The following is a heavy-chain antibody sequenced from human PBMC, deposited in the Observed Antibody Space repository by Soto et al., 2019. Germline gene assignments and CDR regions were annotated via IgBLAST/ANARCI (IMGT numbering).Heavy chain of an antibody. CDR2: IYYSGST. D-gene: IGHD6-13*01. CDR3: ARDRTAAVYGMDV. Sequence: QVQLQESGPGLVKPSETLSLTCTVSGGSISSYYWSWIRQPPGKGLEWIGYIYYSGSTNYNPSLKSRVTISVDTSKNQFSLKLSSVTAADTAVYYCARDRTAAVYGMDVWGQGTTVTVSS. J-gene: IGHJ6*02. CDR1: GGSISSYY. V-gene: IGHV4-59*01.